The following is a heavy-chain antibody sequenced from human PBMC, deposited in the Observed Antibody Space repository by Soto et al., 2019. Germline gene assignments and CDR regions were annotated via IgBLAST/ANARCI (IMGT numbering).Heavy chain of an antibody. J-gene: IGHJ4*02. V-gene: IGHV3-30-3*01. CDR3: ASLFYYDSSGNVKSDY. CDR1: GFTFSSYA. Sequence: GGSLRLSCAASGFTFSSYAMHWVRQAPGKGLEWVAVISYDGSNKYYADSVKGRFTISRDNSKNTLYLQMNSLRAEDTAVYYCASLFYYDSSGNVKSDYWGQGTLVTVSS. D-gene: IGHD3-22*01. CDR2: ISYDGSNK.